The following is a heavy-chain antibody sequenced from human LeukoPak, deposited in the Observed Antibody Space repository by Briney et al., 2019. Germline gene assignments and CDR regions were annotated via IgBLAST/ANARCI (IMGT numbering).Heavy chain of an antibody. J-gene: IGHJ4*02. CDR3: AKDHSYSISQHYFDY. V-gene: IGHV3-9*01. D-gene: IGHD6-6*01. CDR2: ISWNSGNI. CDR1: GFTFDDYA. Sequence: GGSLRLSCAASGFTFDDYAMHWVRQAPGKGLDWVSGISWNSGNIDYADSVKGRFTISRDNAKNSLYLQMNSLRAEDTALYYCAKDHSYSISQHYFDYWGQGTLVTVSS.